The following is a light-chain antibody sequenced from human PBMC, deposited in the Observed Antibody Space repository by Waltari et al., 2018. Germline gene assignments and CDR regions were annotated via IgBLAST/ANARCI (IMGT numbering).Light chain of an antibody. CDR1: STHIGCPS. CDR2: SDN. J-gene: IGLJ3*02. Sequence: QSVLTHPPSAPGTPGQRATVSCSASSTHIGCPSVPWFQQPPCTAPKVLIYSDNQRPSGIPDRFSGSKSGTSASLAISGLRSEDEADYYCAAWDDSLSGRVFGGGTKLTVL. V-gene: IGLV1-47*01. CDR3: AAWDDSLSGRV.